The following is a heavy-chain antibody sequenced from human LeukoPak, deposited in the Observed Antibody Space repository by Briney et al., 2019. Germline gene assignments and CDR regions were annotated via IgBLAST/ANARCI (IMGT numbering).Heavy chain of an antibody. Sequence: GGSLRLSCAASGFTFSSYEMNWVRQAPGKGLEWISYISSSGRTTHYADSVKGRFTISRDNVRNSLYLQMNSLRAEDTAVYYCARLLAYNSGGEAFDHWGQGTLVTVSS. CDR3: ARLLAYNSGGEAFDH. CDR1: GFTFSSYE. D-gene: IGHD1-20*01. V-gene: IGHV3-48*03. CDR2: ISSSGRTT. J-gene: IGHJ4*02.